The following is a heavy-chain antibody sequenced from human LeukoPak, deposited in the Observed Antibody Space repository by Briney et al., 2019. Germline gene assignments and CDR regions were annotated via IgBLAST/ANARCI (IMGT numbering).Heavy chain of an antibody. J-gene: IGHJ4*02. Sequence: GGSLRLSCVAAGFSFSDSWMTWVRQAPGKGLEWVAVISYDGSNKYYADSVKGRFTISRDNSKNTLYLQMNSLRAEDTAVYYCAKDAMIVGGYYFDYWGQGTLVTVSS. D-gene: IGHD3-22*01. V-gene: IGHV3-30*18. CDR3: AKDAMIVGGYYFDY. CDR1: GFSFSDSW. CDR2: ISYDGSNK.